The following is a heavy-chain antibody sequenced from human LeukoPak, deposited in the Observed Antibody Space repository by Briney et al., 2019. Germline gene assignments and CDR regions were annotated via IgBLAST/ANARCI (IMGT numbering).Heavy chain of an antibody. D-gene: IGHD5-18*01. CDR2: ISTGSGTT. CDR1: GFTFSSYS. Sequence: PGGSLRLSCAASGFTFSSYSMNWVRQAPGKGLEWVSYISTGSGTTYYADSVRGRFTISRDNAKNSLYLQMNCLRGEDTAVYYCARGYNNGYTHWGQGILVIVSS. V-gene: IGHV3-48*01. CDR3: ARGYNNGYTH. J-gene: IGHJ4*02.